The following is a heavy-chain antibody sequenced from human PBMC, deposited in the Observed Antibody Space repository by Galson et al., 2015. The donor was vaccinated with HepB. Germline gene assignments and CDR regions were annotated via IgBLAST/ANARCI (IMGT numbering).Heavy chain of an antibody. CDR3: ARGTAVSGPGYYYYHMDV. J-gene: IGHJ6*03. D-gene: IGHD6-19*01. V-gene: IGHV1-69*06. CDR2: IMPIFNAE. CDR1: GGTFGTSA. Sequence: SVKVSCKASGGTFGTSAINWVRQAPGQGLEWVGGIMPIFNAENYAQRLQGRVKISADRSMTIAYMELSGLRSEDTAVYYCARGTAVSGPGYYYYHMDVWGRGTTVTVSS.